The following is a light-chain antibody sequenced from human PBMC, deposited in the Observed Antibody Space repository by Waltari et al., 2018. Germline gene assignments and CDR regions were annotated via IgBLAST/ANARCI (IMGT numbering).Light chain of an antibody. V-gene: IGKV3-20*01. CDR2: DAS. CDR1: QSVSRT. CDR3: QKYGTLPAT. J-gene: IGKJ1*01. Sequence: SCRASQSVSRTLALYQQKPGQAPRLLIYDASTRATGIPDRFSGSGFGTDFSLTISRLEPEDFAVYYCQKYGTLPATFGQGTTVEIK.